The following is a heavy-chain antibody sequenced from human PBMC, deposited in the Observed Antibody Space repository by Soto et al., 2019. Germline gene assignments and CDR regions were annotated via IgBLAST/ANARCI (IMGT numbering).Heavy chain of an antibody. CDR3: AKRATTVPTPGNYFDC. D-gene: IGHD2-15*01. CDR1: GFIFSDYF. J-gene: IGHJ4*02. CDR2: LTPTGTT. Sequence: QVQLVESGGGVVKPAGSLRLSCAASGFIFSDYFMSWIRQAPGKGLEWVATLTPTGTTFYADSVKGRFTISRDNNRNTLSLQMYNLRAEDTARYYCAKRATTVPTPGNYFDCWGQGTLVTVSS. V-gene: IGHV3-11*01.